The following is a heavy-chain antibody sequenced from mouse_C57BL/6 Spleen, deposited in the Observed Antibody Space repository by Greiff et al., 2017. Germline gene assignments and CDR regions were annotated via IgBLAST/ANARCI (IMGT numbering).Heavy chain of an antibody. CDR1: GYTFTSYW. Sequence: QVQLQQPGTELVKPGASVKLSCKASGYTFTSYWMHWVKQRPGQGLEWIGNINPSNGGTNYNEKFKSKATLTVDKSSSTAYMQLISLTSADSAVYYCAGSYYYGSLYYAMDYWGQGTSVTVSS. CDR3: AGSYYYGSLYYAMDY. D-gene: IGHD1-1*01. V-gene: IGHV1-53*01. CDR2: INPSNGGT. J-gene: IGHJ4*01.